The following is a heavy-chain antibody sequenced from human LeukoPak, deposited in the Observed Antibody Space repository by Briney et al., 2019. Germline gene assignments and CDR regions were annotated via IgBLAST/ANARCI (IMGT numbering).Heavy chain of an antibody. Sequence: ASVKVSCKASGYTFTSYGISWVRQAPGQGLEWMGWISAYNGNTNYAQKLQGRVTMTTDTFTSTAYMELRSLRSDDTAVYYCARDREQWLVRNWFDPWGQGTLVTVSS. D-gene: IGHD6-19*01. V-gene: IGHV1-18*01. CDR1: GYTFTSYG. CDR2: ISAYNGNT. J-gene: IGHJ5*02. CDR3: ARDREQWLVRNWFDP.